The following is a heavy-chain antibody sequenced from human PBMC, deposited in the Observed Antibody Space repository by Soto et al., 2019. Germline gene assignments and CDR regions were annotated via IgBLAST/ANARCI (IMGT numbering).Heavy chain of an antibody. J-gene: IGHJ4*02. CDR1: GFTFNEYY. D-gene: IGHD6-19*01. CDR2: ISGTSSYT. CDR3: ARDQSIAVAGTGPLFDY. V-gene: IGHV3-11*06. Sequence: QVQLVESGGGLVRPGGSLRLSCAASGFTFNEYYINWIRQAPGKGLEWVSYISGTSSYTNYAGSVKGRFTISRDNAKNSLYLQMNSLRAEDTAIYFCARDQSIAVAGTGPLFDYWGQGTLVTVSS.